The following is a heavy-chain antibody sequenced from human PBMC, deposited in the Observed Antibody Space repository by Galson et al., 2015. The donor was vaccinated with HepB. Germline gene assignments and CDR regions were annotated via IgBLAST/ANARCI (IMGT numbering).Heavy chain of an antibody. Sequence: SLRLSCAASGFTFSSYAMHWVRQAPGKGLEYVSAINLDGGNTYYADSVKGRFTISRDNSKNTLYLQMTSLTSEDTAVYFCVKGPTHRTVVSYFDYWGQGTLVTVSS. CDR1: GFTFSSYA. V-gene: IGHV3-64D*06. J-gene: IGHJ4*02. CDR2: INLDGGNT. D-gene: IGHD1-14*01. CDR3: VKGPTHRTVVSYFDY.